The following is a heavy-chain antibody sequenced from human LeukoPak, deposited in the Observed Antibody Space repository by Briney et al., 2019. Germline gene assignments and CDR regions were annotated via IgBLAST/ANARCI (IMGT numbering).Heavy chain of an antibody. D-gene: IGHD5-24*01. CDR1: GGTFSSYA. V-gene: IGHV1-69*13. Sequence: SVKVSCKASGGTFSSYAISWVRQAPGQGLERMGGIIPIFGTANYAQKFQGRVTITADESTSTAYMELSSLRSENTAVYYCASSVEMATITRFDYWGQGTLVTVSS. CDR2: IIPIFGTA. J-gene: IGHJ4*02. CDR3: ASSVEMATITRFDY.